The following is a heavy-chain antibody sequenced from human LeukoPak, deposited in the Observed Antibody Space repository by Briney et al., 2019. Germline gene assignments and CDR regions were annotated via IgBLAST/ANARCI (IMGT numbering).Heavy chain of an antibody. CDR1: GFTFRSYA. CDR2: MSASDAGT. V-gene: IGHV3-23*01. D-gene: IGHD1-20*01. CDR3: AKDLTGTTSLNYYYYGMDV. J-gene: IGHJ6*02. Sequence: GGSLRLSCAAAGFTFRSYAMNWVRQGPGKGLEWVSTMSASDAGTYYADSVKGRFTISRDNSKNTLYLQMNSLRAEDTAVYYCAKDLTGTTSLNYYYYGMDVWGQGTTVTVSS.